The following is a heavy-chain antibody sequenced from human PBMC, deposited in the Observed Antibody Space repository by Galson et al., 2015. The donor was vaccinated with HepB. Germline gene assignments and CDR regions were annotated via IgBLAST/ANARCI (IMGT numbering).Heavy chain of an antibody. D-gene: IGHD6-6*01. Sequence: SLRLSCAASGFTFCSYEMNWVRQAPGKGLEWVSYISSSGSTIYYADSVKGRFTISRDNAKNSLYLQMNSLRAEDTAAYYCARAWSSSFNYYGMDVWGQGTTVTVSS. J-gene: IGHJ6*02. CDR1: GFTFCSYE. CDR3: ARAWSSSFNYYGMDV. CDR2: ISSSGSTI. V-gene: IGHV3-48*03.